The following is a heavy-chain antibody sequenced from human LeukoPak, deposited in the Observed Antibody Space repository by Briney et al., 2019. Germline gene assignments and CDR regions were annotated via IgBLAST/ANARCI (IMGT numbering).Heavy chain of an antibody. Sequence: PGGSLRLSCAASGFTFSSYAMSWVRQAPGKGLEWVANIKPDGSEKYYVDSVKGRFTISRDNAKNSLFLRMNSLRAEDTAVYYCARDPDIHWGHGTLVTVSS. CDR3: ARDPDIH. J-gene: IGHJ4*01. V-gene: IGHV3-7*05. D-gene: IGHD2-21*02. CDR1: GFTFSSYA. CDR2: IKPDGSEK.